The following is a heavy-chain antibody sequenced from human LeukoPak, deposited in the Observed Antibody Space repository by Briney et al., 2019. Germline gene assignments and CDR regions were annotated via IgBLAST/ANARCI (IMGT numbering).Heavy chain of an antibody. CDR1: GFTFSRYW. CDR3: TRGQSSGYSSGDY. CDR2: IESDGTTT. J-gene: IGHJ4*02. Sequence: GGSLRLSCAASGFTFSRYWMHWVRQAPGKGLVWVSLIESDGTTTTYADSVKGRFSISRDNAKNTLYLQKDSLRAEDTAVYYCTRGQSSGYSSGDYWGQGTLVTVSS. V-gene: IGHV3-74*01. D-gene: IGHD3-22*01.